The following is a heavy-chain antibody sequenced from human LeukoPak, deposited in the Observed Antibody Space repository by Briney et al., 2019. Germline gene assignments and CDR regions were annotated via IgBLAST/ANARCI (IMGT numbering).Heavy chain of an antibody. V-gene: IGHV3-74*01. CDR1: GFTFTRFW. CDR3: AADPIVDY. CDR2: INVDGTTT. D-gene: IGHD5-24*01. J-gene: IGHJ4*02. Sequence: GGSLRLSCAASGFTFTRFWMHWVRQPPGKGLVWVSRINVDGTTTQYADSVTGRFTISRDNAKNTLYLQMNSLRAEDTAVYYCAADPIVDYWGQGTLVTVSS.